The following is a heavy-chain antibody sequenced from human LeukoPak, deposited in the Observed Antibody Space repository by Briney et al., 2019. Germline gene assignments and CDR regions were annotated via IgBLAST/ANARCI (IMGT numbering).Heavy chain of an antibody. CDR1: GFTFSSYA. D-gene: IGHD2-15*01. CDR3: AKDLPEYCSGGSCYSVPRYFQH. J-gene: IGHJ1*01. V-gene: IGHV3-23*01. CDR2: ISGSGGST. Sequence: GGSLRLSCAASGFTFSSYAMSWVRQAPGKGLEWVSAISGSGGSTYYADSVKGRFTISRDNSKNTLYLQMNSLRAEDTAVYYCAKDLPEYCSGGSCYSVPRYFQHWGQGTLVTVSS.